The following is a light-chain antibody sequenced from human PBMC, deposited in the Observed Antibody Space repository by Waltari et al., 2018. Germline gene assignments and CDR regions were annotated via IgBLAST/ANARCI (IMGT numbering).Light chain of an antibody. CDR3: QQRSNWPPYMYT. V-gene: IGKV3-11*01. Sequence: EIVLTQSPATLSLSPGERATLSCSASQRVSSSLAWYQQKPGQAPRLLIYDASNRATGIPARFSGSGSGTDFTLTISSLEPEDFAVYYCQQRSNWPPYMYTFGQGTKLEIK. J-gene: IGKJ2*01. CDR2: DAS. CDR1: QRVSSS.